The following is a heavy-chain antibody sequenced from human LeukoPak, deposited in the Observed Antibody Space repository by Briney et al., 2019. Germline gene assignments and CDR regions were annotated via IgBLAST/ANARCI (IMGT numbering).Heavy chain of an antibody. CDR3: ARAHSSSWLDYFDY. CDR2: ISYDGSNK. D-gene: IGHD6-13*01. J-gene: IGHJ4*02. Sequence: GGSLRLSCAASGFTFSSYAMHWVRQAPGKGLEWVAVISYDGSNKYYADSVKGRFTISRDNSKNTLYLQMNSLRAEDTAVYYCARAHSSSWLDYFDYWGQGTLVTVSS. V-gene: IGHV3-30-3*01. CDR1: GFTFSSYA.